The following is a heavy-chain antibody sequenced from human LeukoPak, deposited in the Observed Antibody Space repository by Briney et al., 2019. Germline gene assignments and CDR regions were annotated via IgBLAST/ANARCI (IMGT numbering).Heavy chain of an antibody. V-gene: IGHV3-30*02. CDR3: AKARSYEDYYMDV. CDR1: GSTFSSYG. J-gene: IGHJ6*03. D-gene: IGHD1-26*01. CDR2: IRYDGSNK. Sequence: PGGSLRLSCAASGSTFSSYGMHWVRQAPGKGLEWVAFIRYDGSNKYYADSVKGRFTISRDNSKNTLYLQMNSLRAEDTAVYYCAKARSYEDYYMDVWGKGTTVTISS.